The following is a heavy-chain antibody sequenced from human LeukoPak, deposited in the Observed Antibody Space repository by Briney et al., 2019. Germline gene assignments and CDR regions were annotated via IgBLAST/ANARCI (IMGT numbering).Heavy chain of an antibody. Sequence: PSETLSLTCSVSGGSISSSSYYWGWIRQPPGKGLEWIGSIYYSGSTYHNPSLKSRVTMSVDTSKNQFSLTLTSVTAADTAIYYCARLDYSSSYYDSWGQETLVTVSS. J-gene: IGHJ4*02. D-gene: IGHD6-13*01. CDR2: IYYSGST. V-gene: IGHV4-39*01. CDR1: GGSISSSSYY. CDR3: ARLDYSSSYYDS.